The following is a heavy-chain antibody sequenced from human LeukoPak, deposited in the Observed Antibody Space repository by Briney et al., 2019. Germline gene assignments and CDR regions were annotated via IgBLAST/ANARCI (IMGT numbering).Heavy chain of an antibody. CDR1: GYSFTDYY. J-gene: IGHJ4*02. CDR2: ISAYNGNT. Sequence: ASVKVSCKTSGYSFTDYYMHWVRQAPGQGLEWMGWISAYNGNTNYAQKLQGRVTMTTDTSTSTAYMELRSLRSDDTAVYYCARDPTGDLDYWGQGTLVIVSS. CDR3: ARDPTGDLDY. V-gene: IGHV1-18*01. D-gene: IGHD7-27*01.